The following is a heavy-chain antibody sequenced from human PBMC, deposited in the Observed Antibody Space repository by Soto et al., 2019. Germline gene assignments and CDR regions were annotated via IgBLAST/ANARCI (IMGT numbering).Heavy chain of an antibody. J-gene: IGHJ5*02. CDR1: GGSFSGYY. V-gene: IGHV4-34*01. CDR2: INHSGST. D-gene: IGHD3-10*01. CDR3: ARGLRTGSYYKRASNWFDP. Sequence: SETLSLTCAVYGGSFSGYYWSWIRQPPGKGLEWIGEINHSGSTNYNPSLKSRVTISVDTSKNQFSLKLSSVTAADTAVYYCARGLRTGSYYKRASNWFDPWGQGTLVTVSS.